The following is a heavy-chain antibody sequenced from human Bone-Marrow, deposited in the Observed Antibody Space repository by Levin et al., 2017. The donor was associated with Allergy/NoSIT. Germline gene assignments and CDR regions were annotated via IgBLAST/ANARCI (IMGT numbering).Heavy chain of an antibody. CDR3: ARGIEGPDNYYYYGMDV. J-gene: IGHJ6*02. V-gene: IGHV3-11*01. D-gene: IGHD3-9*01. CDR1: GFAFSDYY. CDR2: ISRSGSTI. Sequence: PGGSLRLSCAASGFAFSDYYMSWIRQAPGKGLEWVSYISRSGSTIYYADSLKGRFIISRDNAKNSLYLQMNSLRADDTAVYYCARGIEGPDNYYYYGMDVWGQGTTVTVSS.